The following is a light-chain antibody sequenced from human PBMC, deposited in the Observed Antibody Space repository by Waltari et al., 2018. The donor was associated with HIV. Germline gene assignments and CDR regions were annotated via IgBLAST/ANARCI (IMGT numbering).Light chain of an antibody. Sequence: LTQPASVSGSPGQSITISCTGTSSDVGGYNYVSWYQHHPGKAPKLMISEVSNRPSGVSNRFSGSKSGNTASLTISGLQAEDEADYYCSSYSSSITLYVVFGGGTKLTVL. CDR2: EVS. CDR3: SSYSSSITLYVV. CDR1: SSDVGGYNY. J-gene: IGLJ2*01. V-gene: IGLV2-14*01.